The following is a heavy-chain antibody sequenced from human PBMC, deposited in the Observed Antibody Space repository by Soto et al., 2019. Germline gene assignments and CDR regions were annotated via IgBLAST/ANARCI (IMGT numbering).Heavy chain of an antibody. CDR2: IYYSGST. D-gene: IGHD2-8*01. Sequence: SQPLGVTSSVAGGYIGSISCHRGFIRKRRGMGLEWMGSIYYSGSTYYNPSLKSRVTISVDTFKNQFSLKLSSVTGADTAVYYCARNTMHGMVHSGFDSWGQGTPIT. V-gene: IGHV4-39*01. CDR3: ARNTMHGMVHSGFDS. J-gene: IGHJ5*01. CDR1: GGYIGSISCH.